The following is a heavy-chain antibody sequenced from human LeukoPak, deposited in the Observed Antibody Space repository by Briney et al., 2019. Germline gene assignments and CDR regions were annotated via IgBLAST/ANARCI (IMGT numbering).Heavy chain of an antibody. J-gene: IGHJ6*02. D-gene: IGHD1-1*01. Sequence: GGSLRLSCAASGFTVSSNYMSWVRQAPGKGLEWVSVIYSGGSTYYADSVKGRFTISRDNSKNTLYLQMNSLRAEDTAVYYCARDVFFLDRRRDYYYGMDVWGQGTTVTVSS. V-gene: IGHV3-66*01. CDR3: ARDVFFLDRRRDYYYGMDV. CDR2: IYSGGST. CDR1: GFTVSSNY.